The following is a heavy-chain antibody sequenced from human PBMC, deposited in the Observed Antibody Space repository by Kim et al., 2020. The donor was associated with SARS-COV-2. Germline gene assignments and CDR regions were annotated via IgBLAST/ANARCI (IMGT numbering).Heavy chain of an antibody. J-gene: IGHJ4*02. D-gene: IGHD6-6*01. CDR2: IIPIFGTA. V-gene: IGHV1-69*13. CDR1: GGTFSSYA. CDR3: ARLERQLAPYFDY. Sequence: SVKVSCKASGGTFSSYAISWVRQAPGQGLEWMGGIIPIFGTANYAQKFQGRVTITADESTSTAYMELSSLRSEDTAVYYCARLERQLAPYFDYWGQGTLVTVSS.